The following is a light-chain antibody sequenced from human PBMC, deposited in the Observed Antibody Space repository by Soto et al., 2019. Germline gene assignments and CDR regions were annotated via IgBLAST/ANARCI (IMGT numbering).Light chain of an antibody. Sequence: EIVLTQSPGTLSLSPGERATLSCRASQSVSSSFLAWYQQKPGQAPSLLIYGASSRDTGIPDRFSGSGSGTDFTLTISRLEPEDFAVYYCQQYDSSPLTFGGGTKVEIK. V-gene: IGKV3-20*01. CDR2: GAS. CDR3: QQYDSSPLT. J-gene: IGKJ4*01. CDR1: QSVSSSF.